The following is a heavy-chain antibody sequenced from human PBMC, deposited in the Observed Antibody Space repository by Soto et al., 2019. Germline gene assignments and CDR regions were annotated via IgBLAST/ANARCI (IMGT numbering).Heavy chain of an antibody. V-gene: IGHV1-2*04. CDR3: ARGEGGPRWGSIDY. D-gene: IGHD2-21*01. CDR1: GYTFTGYY. CDR2: INPNSGGT. J-gene: IGHJ4*02. Sequence: QVQLVQSGAEVKKPGASVKVSCKASGYTFTGYYMHWVRQAPGQGLEWMGWINPNSGGTNYAQKVQGWVHMTRDTSLSTAYMELSRLRSDDTAVYYCARGEGGPRWGSIDYWGQGTLVTVSS.